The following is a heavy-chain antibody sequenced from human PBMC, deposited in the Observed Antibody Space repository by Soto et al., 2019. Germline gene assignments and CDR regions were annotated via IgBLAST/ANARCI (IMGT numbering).Heavy chain of an antibody. CDR1: GSAINSYY. Sequence: SERRSRTGTVAGSAINSYYWRWIQQTPGKGLEWIGYVDYSGNSDSSPSLKSRVTISIDTSKKQVSLKLNSVTAADTAVYYCARNWFSVAGRFHFDYWGQGIPVTASS. CDR3: ARNWFSVAGRFHFDY. V-gene: IGHV4-59*01. D-gene: IGHD6-19*01. J-gene: IGHJ4*02. CDR2: VDYSGNS.